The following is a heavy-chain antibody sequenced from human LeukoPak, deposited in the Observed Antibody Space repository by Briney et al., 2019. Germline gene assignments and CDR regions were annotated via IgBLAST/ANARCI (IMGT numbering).Heavy chain of an antibody. V-gene: IGHV1-2*02. Sequence: ASVTVSCKASGYTFTGYYMHWVRQAPGQGLEWMGWINPNSGGTNYAQKFQGRVTMTRDTSISTAYMELSRLRSDDTAVYYCARGSRLYDSSGHWFDPWGQGTLVTVSS. CDR2: INPNSGGT. CDR3: ARGSRLYDSSGHWFDP. D-gene: IGHD3-22*01. CDR1: GYTFTGYY. J-gene: IGHJ5*02.